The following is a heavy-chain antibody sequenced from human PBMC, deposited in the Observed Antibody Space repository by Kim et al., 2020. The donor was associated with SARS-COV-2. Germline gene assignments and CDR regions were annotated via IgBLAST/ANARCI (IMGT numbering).Heavy chain of an antibody. CDR1: GFTFNSYW. CDR2: IKQDGSEK. D-gene: IGHD3-10*01. V-gene: IGHV3-7*01. Sequence: GGSLRLSCAASGFTFNSYWMNWVRQAPGKGLEWVANIKQDGSEKYYVDSVKGRFTISRDNAKNSLFLQMNSLRVGDTGVYHCVRALEDLTDYSGLGSPSVFDFWGQGTLVSVSS. J-gene: IGHJ4*02. CDR3: VRALEDLTDYSGLGSPSVFDF.